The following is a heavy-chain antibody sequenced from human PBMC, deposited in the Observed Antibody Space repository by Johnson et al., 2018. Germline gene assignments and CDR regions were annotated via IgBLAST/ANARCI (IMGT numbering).Heavy chain of an antibody. CDR1: GFTFANAW. CDR3: TTAGGPAAIRNRYDHYVMDV. CDR2: IKSTTDGGTP. V-gene: IGHV3-15*01. D-gene: IGHD2-2*02. J-gene: IGHJ6*02. Sequence: EVQLVESGGGLVEPGGSLRLSCAASGFTFANAWMSWVRQAPGKGLEWFGRIKSTTDGGTPDYAAPVKGRFTISRDDSENTLYLQMNSLKTDDTAVYYCTTAGGPAAIRNRYDHYVMDVWGQGTTVTVSS.